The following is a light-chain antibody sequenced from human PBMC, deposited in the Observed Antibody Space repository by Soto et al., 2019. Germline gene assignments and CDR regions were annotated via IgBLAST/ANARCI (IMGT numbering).Light chain of an antibody. J-gene: IGLJ2*01. V-gene: IGLV3-21*02. CDR3: QVWDSSSDHVV. CDR2: DDS. CDR1: NIGSKS. Sequence: SYELTQPPSVSVAPGQTARITCGRSNIGSKSVHWYQQRPGQAPILVVYDDSDRPSGIPERFSGSNSGNTATLTISRVEAGDEADYYCQVWDSSSDHVVFGGGTKVTVL.